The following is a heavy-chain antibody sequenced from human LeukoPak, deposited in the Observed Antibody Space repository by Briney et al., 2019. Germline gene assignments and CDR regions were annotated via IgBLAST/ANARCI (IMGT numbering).Heavy chain of an antibody. CDR3: ARERPYYYDSSGYPARYFDY. V-gene: IGHV4-30-4*01. J-gene: IGHJ4*02. Sequence: PSQTLSLTCTVSGGSISSGDYYWSWIRQPPGKGLEWIGYIYYSGSTYYNPSLETRLFISIDKSKNQFSLRLNSLTAADTAVYYCARERPYYYDSSGYPARYFDYWGQGTLVTVSS. D-gene: IGHD3-22*01. CDR1: GGSISSGDYY. CDR2: IYYSGST.